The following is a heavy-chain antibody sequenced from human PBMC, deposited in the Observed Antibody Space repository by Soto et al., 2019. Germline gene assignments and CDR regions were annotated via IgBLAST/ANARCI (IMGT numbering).Heavy chain of an antibody. J-gene: IGHJ6*02. V-gene: IGHV1-18*01. Sequence: ASVKVSCKASGYTFTSYGISWVRQAPGQGLEWMGWISAYNGNTNDAQKHQARVTMTTETSTSTAYMELRSLRSDDTAVYYCASNSGTVPDSNYYYDGMGVWGQGTTVTVS. CDR3: ASNSGTVPDSNYYYDGMGV. CDR1: GYTFTSYG. CDR2: ISAYNGNT. D-gene: IGHD1-26*01.